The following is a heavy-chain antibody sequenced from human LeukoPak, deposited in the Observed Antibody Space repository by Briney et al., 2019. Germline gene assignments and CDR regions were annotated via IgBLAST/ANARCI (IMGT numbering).Heavy chain of an antibody. J-gene: IGHJ3*02. V-gene: IGHV1-69*04. CDR3: ARGLGNDAFDI. Sequence: ASVKVSCKASGGTFSSYAISWVRQAPGQGLEWMGRIIPIFGIANYAQKFQGRVTITADKSTSTAYMELSSLRSEDTAVYYCARGLGNDAFDIWGQGTTVTVSS. CDR1: GGTFSSYA. CDR2: IIPIFGIA. D-gene: IGHD1-1*01.